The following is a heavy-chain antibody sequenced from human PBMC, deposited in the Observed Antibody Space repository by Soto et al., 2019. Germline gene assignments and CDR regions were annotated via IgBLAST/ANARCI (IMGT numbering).Heavy chain of an antibody. D-gene: IGHD1-26*01. Sequence: PSETLSLTCAVSGGSISSSNWWSWVRQPPGKGLEWIGDIHHSGSTYNNPSLKSRVTISVDKSKNQFSLKLSSVTAADTAVYYCARVSGSYYYAMDVWGQGTTVTVSS. J-gene: IGHJ6*02. V-gene: IGHV4-4*02. CDR2: IHHSGST. CDR1: GGSISSSNW. CDR3: ARVSGSYYYAMDV.